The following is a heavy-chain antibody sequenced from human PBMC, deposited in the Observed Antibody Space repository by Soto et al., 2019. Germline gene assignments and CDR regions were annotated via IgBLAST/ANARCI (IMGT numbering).Heavy chain of an antibody. D-gene: IGHD3-10*01. CDR3: ARSRRGSGSSYHPPYYYYYMDV. Sequence: QVQLVQSGAEVKKPGASVKVSCKASGYTFTSYAMHWVRQAPGQRLEWMGWINAGNGNTKYSQKFQGRVTITRDTSASTAYIELSSLRSEDTAVYYCARSRRGSGSSYHPPYYYYYMDVWGKGTTVTVSS. CDR1: GYTFTSYA. CDR2: INAGNGNT. V-gene: IGHV1-3*01. J-gene: IGHJ6*03.